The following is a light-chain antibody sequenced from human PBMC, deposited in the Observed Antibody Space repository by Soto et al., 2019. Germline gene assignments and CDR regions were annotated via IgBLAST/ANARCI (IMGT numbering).Light chain of an antibody. CDR3: QQSYSTTRT. J-gene: IGKJ4*01. CDR1: QSISSW. CDR2: AAS. V-gene: IGKV1-39*01. Sequence: DIQITQSPSTLYASVGDRVTITCRASQSISSWLAWYQQKPGKPPKILIYAASSLQSGVPSRFTGSGSGTDFTLTVSSLQPEDFATYYCQQSYSTTRTFGGGTKVDIK.